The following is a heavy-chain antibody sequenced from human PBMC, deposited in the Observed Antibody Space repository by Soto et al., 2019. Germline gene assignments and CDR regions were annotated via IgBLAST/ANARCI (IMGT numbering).Heavy chain of an antibody. CDR2: IYYSGST. Sequence: SETLSLTCTVSGGPISSGGYYWSWIRQHPGKGLEWIGYIYYSGSTYYSPSLKSRVTISVDTSKSQYSLKLTSVTAADTAVYYCARVHPAMVPFDYWGQGPLVTVSS. V-gene: IGHV4-31*03. CDR1: GGPISSGGYY. J-gene: IGHJ4*02. D-gene: IGHD5-18*01. CDR3: ARVHPAMVPFDY.